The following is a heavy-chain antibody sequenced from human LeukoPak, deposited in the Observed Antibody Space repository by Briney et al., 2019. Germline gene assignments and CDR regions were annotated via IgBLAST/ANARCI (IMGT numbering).Heavy chain of an antibody. D-gene: IGHD1-14*01. CDR1: GFTFTSYA. CDR3: ANPARTDYADY. J-gene: IGHJ4*02. Sequence: GGSLRLSCAASGFTFTSYAMSWVRQAPGEGLEWVSRISGSGGGTLYADSVKGRFTISRDNSKNTLYLQMNSLRVEDTAVYYCANPARTDYADYWGQGTLVTVSS. V-gene: IGHV3-23*01. CDR2: ISGSGGGT.